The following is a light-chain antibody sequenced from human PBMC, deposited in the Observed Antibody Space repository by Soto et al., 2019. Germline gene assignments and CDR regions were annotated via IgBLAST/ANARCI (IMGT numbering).Light chain of an antibody. J-gene: IGKJ2*01. CDR2: GPS. Sequence: EIVLTQSPGTLPLSPGERATLSCRASLSVTNSYLAWYQQRPGQAPRLLIYGPSSRATGIPDRLSGSGSGTDFTLTISRLEPEDFAVYYCQQYGSSPYTFGQGTKLEIK. V-gene: IGKV3-20*01. CDR3: QQYGSSPYT. CDR1: LSVTNSY.